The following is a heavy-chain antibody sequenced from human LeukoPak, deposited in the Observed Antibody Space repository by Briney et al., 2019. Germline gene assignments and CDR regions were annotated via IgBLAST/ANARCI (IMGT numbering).Heavy chain of an antibody. V-gene: IGHV3-48*02. J-gene: IGHJ4*02. CDR2: ITSGSSPI. CDR1: GFTFRSYS. D-gene: IGHD4-17*01. Sequence: GGSLRLSCAASGFTFRSYSMNWVRQAPGKGLEWVSYITSGSSPIYYADSVKGRFTISRDNAKNSLYLQMNSLRDEDTAVYYCARRAYGDDSFDYWGQGTLVTVS. CDR3: ARRAYGDDSFDY.